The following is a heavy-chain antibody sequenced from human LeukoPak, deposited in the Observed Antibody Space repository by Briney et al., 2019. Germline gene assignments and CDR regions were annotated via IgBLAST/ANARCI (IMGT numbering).Heavy chain of an antibody. D-gene: IGHD3-16*01. Sequence: GGSLRLSCAASGFTFSSYSMNWVRQAPGKGLEWVSSISSSSSYIYYADSVKGRFTISRDNAKNSLYLQMNSLRAEDTAVYYCARDHSDYVWGSSYDYWGQGTLVTISS. CDR1: GFTFSSYS. V-gene: IGHV3-21*01. CDR3: ARDHSDYVWGSSYDY. CDR2: ISSSSSYI. J-gene: IGHJ4*02.